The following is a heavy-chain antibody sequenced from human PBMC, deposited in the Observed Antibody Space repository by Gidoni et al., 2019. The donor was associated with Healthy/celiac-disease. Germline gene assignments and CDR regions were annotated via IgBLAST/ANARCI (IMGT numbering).Heavy chain of an antibody. CDR3: ARDRGSGSYITPLDY. Sequence: QVQLVQSGAEVKKPGSSVKVSGKVSGGTFSSYAISWVRQAPGQGLEWMGGIIPIFGTANYAQKFQGRVTITADESTSTAYMELSSLRSEDTAVYYCARDRGSGSYITPLDYWGQGTLVTVSS. J-gene: IGHJ4*02. D-gene: IGHD3-10*01. CDR2: IIPIFGTA. CDR1: GGTFSSYA. V-gene: IGHV1-69*01.